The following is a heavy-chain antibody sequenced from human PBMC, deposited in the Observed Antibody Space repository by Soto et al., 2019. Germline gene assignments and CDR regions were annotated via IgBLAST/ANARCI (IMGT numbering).Heavy chain of an antibody. J-gene: IGHJ5*02. D-gene: IGHD2-2*01. CDR2: ITAGDAKT. V-gene: IGHV1-3*01. CDR3: ARDLYSSSWFWFDP. Sequence: QVQLVQSGADVKKPGASVKISCKASGYNFTQYRIHWVRQAPGQRLEWVGWITAGDAKTEYSQKFQGRVTISRDISATTVYLDLDSLRSEETAVYYCARDLYSSSWFWFDPWGRGTQVIVSS. CDR1: GYNFTQYR.